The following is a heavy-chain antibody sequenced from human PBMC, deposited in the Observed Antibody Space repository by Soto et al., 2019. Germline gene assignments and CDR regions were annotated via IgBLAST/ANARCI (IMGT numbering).Heavy chain of an antibody. J-gene: IGHJ4*02. CDR1: GFTFSDYW. V-gene: IGHV3-7*02. CDR3: AKGIDDSSGPLDY. Sequence: GGSLRLSCAASGFTFSDYWMSWVRQTPGKGLEWVGNIHLDGSEKYYAGFVRGRFTFSRDNVKNSLYLQMNSLRAEDTAVYYCAKGIDDSSGPLDYWGQGTLVTVS. D-gene: IGHD3-22*01. CDR2: IHLDGSEK.